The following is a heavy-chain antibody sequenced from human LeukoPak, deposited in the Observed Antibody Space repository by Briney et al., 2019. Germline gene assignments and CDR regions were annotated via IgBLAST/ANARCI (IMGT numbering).Heavy chain of an antibody. V-gene: IGHV3-7*01. D-gene: IGHD3-22*01. CDR2: IKQDGSEK. CDR3: ARALYDSSGYYWSTYYYYYMDV. J-gene: IGHJ6*03. Sequence: GGSLRLSCAASGFTFSRYWMSWVRQAPGKGLEWVANIKQDGSEKYYVDSVKGRFTISRDNAKNSLYLQMNSLRAEDTAVYYCARALYDSSGYYWSTYYYYYMDVWGKGTTVTVSS. CDR1: GFTFSRYW.